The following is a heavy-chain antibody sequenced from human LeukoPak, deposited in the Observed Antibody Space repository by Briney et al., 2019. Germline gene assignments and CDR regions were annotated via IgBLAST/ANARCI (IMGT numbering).Heavy chain of an antibody. CDR2: IKQDGSEK. CDR1: GFTFSSYW. V-gene: IGHV3-7*03. J-gene: IGHJ4*02. Sequence: GGSLRLSCAASGFTFSSYWMSWVRQAPGKGLEWVANIKQDGSEKYYVDSVKGRFTISRDNAKNSLYLQMNSLRAEDTAVYYCARDPMGIAYRGAFYYWGQGTLVTVSS. D-gene: IGHD6-13*01. CDR3: ARDPMGIAYRGAFYY.